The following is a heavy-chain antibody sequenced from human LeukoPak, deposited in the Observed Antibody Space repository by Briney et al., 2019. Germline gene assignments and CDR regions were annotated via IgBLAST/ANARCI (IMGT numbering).Heavy chain of an antibody. Sequence: SETLSLTCTVSGDSISSYYWSWIRQPPGKGLEWIGYIYYSGSTNQNPSLKGRVTISVDTSKNQFSLKLNSVTAADTAVYYCARQNAVHFDYWGQGTLVTVSS. CDR2: IYYSGST. CDR1: GDSISSYY. CDR3: ARQNAVHFDY. D-gene: IGHD3-10*01. V-gene: IGHV4-59*08. J-gene: IGHJ4*02.